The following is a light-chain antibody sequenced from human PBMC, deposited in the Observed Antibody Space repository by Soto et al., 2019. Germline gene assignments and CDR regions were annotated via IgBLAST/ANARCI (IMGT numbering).Light chain of an antibody. CDR2: GAS. Sequence: EVVLTQSPATLSLSPGERATLSCRASQSVSSYLAWYQQKPGQAPRLLIYGASTRATGIPARFSGSGSGTDFTLTISSLQPDDFATYYCQQSYSTPDTFGQGTRLEIK. CDR1: QSVSSY. V-gene: IGKV3-11*01. CDR3: QQSYSTPDT. J-gene: IGKJ5*01.